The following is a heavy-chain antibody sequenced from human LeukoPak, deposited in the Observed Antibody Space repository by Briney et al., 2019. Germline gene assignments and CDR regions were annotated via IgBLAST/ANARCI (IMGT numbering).Heavy chain of an antibody. CDR2: INQDGGET. Sequence: TGGSLRLSCAASGFTFSSYWMSWVRQAPGKGLEWVANINQDGGETYYVDSVQGRFTISRDNAKNSLYLQMNSLRAEDTALYSCARAATTGTTDYWGQGTLLTVSS. CDR1: GFTFSSYW. V-gene: IGHV3-7*01. CDR3: ARAATTGTTDY. D-gene: IGHD1-1*01. J-gene: IGHJ4*02.